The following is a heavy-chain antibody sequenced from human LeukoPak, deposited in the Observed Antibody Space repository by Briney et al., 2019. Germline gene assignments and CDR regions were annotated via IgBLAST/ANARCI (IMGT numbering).Heavy chain of an antibody. J-gene: IGHJ4*02. D-gene: IGHD5-12*01. V-gene: IGHV3-7*03. Sequence: PGGSLRLSCAASRFTFSSYWMTWVRQAPGNGLEWVANIKQDGSEKYYVGSVKGRFTISRDNTKNSLYLQMNSLRAEDTAVYYCAREGGYGGVFDYWGQGTLVTVSS. CDR1: RFTFSSYW. CDR3: AREGGYGGVFDY. CDR2: IKQDGSEK.